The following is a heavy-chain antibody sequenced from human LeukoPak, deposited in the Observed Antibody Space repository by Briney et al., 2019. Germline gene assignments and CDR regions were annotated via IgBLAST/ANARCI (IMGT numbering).Heavy chain of an antibody. V-gene: IGHV1-18*01. D-gene: IGHD6-13*01. Sequence: GASVKVSCKASGYTFTSYGISWVRQAPGQGLEWMGWISAYNGNTNYAQKLQGRVTMTTDTSTSTAYMELRSLRSDDTAVYYCARDRQLVIAAAAHIWFDPWGQGTLVTVSS. J-gene: IGHJ5*02. CDR3: ARDRQLVIAAAAHIWFDP. CDR2: ISAYNGNT. CDR1: GYTFTSYG.